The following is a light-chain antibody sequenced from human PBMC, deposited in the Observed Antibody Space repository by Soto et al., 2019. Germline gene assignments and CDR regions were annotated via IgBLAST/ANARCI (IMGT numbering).Light chain of an antibody. CDR1: SSDIGTYKY. V-gene: IGLV2-14*01. CDR2: EVS. CDR3: TSYTTIRTVV. J-gene: IGLJ2*01. Sequence: QSALTQPASVSGSPGQSITISCTGTSSDIGTYKYVYWFQHHPGKAPKLIIFEVSNRPSGISDRFSGFKSANTAYLTISGVHPEDEADYHRTSYTTIRTVVFGRGTKLTVL.